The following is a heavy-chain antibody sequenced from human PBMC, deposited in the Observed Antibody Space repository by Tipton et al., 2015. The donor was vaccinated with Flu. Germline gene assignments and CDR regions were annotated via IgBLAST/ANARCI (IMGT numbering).Heavy chain of an antibody. D-gene: IGHD1-14*01. V-gene: IGHV3-23*01. CDR1: GFTFSTDG. Sequence: SLRLSCAASGFTFSTDGMSWVRQAPGRGLEWVSGLRGSPGSTYYADSVKGRFTISRDTSKNTLYLQMNSLRSEDTAVYYCARDRSLYWIPEPKEIDYWGQGTLVTVSS. CDR3: ARDRSLYWIPEPKEIDY. CDR2: LRGSPGST. J-gene: IGHJ4*02.